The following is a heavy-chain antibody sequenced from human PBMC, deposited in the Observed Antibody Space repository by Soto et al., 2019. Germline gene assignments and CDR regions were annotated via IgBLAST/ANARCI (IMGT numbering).Heavy chain of an antibody. CDR2: ISSSGSTI. CDR3: ARALGSFIVLVPPSD. CDR1: GFTFSDYY. V-gene: IGHV3-11*01. D-gene: IGHD2-2*01. Sequence: GGSLRLSCAASGFTFSDYYMSWIRQAPGKGLEWVSYISSSGSTIYYADSVKGRFTISRDNAKNSLYLQMNSLRAEDTAVYYCARALGSFIVLVPPSDWGQGTLVTVSS. J-gene: IGHJ4*02.